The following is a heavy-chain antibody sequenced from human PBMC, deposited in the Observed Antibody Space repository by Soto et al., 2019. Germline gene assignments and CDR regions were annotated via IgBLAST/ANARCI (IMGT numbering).Heavy chain of an antibody. CDR3: ARGPDFWSGYPNHYYYYMDV. J-gene: IGHJ6*03. Sequence: ASVQVSCKASGYTFTSYDINWVRQATGQGLEWMGWMNPNSGNTGYAQKFQGRVTMTRNTSISTAYMELSSLRSEDTAVYYCARGPDFWSGYPNHYYYYMDVWGKGTTVTVSS. CDR2: MNPNSGNT. V-gene: IGHV1-8*01. D-gene: IGHD3-3*01. CDR1: GYTFTSYD.